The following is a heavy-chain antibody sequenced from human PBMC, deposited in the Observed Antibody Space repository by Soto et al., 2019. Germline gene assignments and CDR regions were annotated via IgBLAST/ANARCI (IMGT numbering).Heavy chain of an antibody. CDR3: ARVGYCTNGVCYILPYFDY. D-gene: IGHD2-8*01. V-gene: IGHV4-31*03. CDR1: GGSISSGGYY. J-gene: IGHJ4*02. CDR2: IYYSGST. Sequence: QVQLQESGPGLVKPSQTLSLTCTVSGGSISSGGYYWSWIRQHPGKGLEWIGYIYYSGSTYYNPSLKSRVTISVDTSKNQFSLKLSSVTAADTVVYYCARVGYCTNGVCYILPYFDYWGQGTLVTVSS.